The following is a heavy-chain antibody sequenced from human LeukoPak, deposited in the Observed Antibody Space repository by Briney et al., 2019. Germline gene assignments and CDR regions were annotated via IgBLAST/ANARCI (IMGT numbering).Heavy chain of an antibody. D-gene: IGHD3-3*01. CDR2: MNPNSGNT. CDR1: GYTFTSYD. CDR3: ARGPLYYDFWSGYYSFYYYYMDV. V-gene: IGHV1-8*01. Sequence: ASVKVSCKASGYTFTSYDINWVRQATGQGLEWMGWMNPNSGNTGYAQKFQGRVTMTRNTSISTAYMELSSLRSEDTAVYYCARGPLYYDFWSGYYSFYYYYMDVWGKGTTVTVSS. J-gene: IGHJ6*03.